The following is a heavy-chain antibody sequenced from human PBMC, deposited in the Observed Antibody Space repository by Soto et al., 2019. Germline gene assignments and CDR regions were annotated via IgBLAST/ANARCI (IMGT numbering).Heavy chain of an antibody. CDR2: ISYDGSNK. D-gene: IGHD3-10*01. V-gene: IGHV3-30-3*01. Sequence: QVQLVESGGGVVQPGRSLRLSCAASGFTFSSYAMHWVRQAPGKWLEWVAVISYDGSNKYYADSVKGRFTISRDNSKNTLYLQMNSLRAEDTAVYYCARDKDGELLWFGELTPLYWGQGTLVTVSS. J-gene: IGHJ4*02. CDR3: ARDKDGELLWFGELTPLY. CDR1: GFTFSSYA.